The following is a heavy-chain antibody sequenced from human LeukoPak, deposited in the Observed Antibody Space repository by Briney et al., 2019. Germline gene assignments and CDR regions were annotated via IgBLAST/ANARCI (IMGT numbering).Heavy chain of an antibody. CDR1: GGSLSGYY. D-gene: IGHD3-22*01. Sequence: SETLSLTCAVYGGSLSGYYWSWIRQPPGKGLECIGEINHSGSTNYNPSLKSRVTISVDPSKKQFSLKLSSVNAADTAAYYCARRNYDSSAYYYPDYWGQGTLVTVSS. CDR2: INHSGST. J-gene: IGHJ4*02. CDR3: ARRNYDSSAYYYPDY. V-gene: IGHV4-34*01.